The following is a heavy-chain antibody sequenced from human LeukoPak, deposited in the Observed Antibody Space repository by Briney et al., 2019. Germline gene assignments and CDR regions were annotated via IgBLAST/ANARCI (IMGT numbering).Heavy chain of an antibody. J-gene: IGHJ4*02. D-gene: IGHD3-10*01. CDR2: INHSGST. Sequence: PSETLSLTCAVYGGSFSGYYWSWIRQPPGKGLEWIGEINHSGSTNYNPSLKSRVTISVDTSKNQFSLRLSSVAAADTAVYYCARGTTSRGYGSGSFYTYWGQGTLVTVSS. CDR1: GGSFSGYY. CDR3: ARGTTSRGYGSGSFYTY. V-gene: IGHV4-34*01.